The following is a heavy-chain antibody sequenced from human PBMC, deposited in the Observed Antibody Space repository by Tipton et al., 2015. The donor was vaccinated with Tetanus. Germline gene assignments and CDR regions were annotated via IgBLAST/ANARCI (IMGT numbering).Heavy chain of an antibody. V-gene: IGHV4-59*01. Sequence: TLSLTCTVSGDSISGYYWNWIRQPPGKGLEWIGYFYYSGSTNYNPSLKSRVTISVDTSRKQFSLRLSSVTAADTAVYYCARDQKSATLSHFFYGLDVWGQGTTVTVSS. D-gene: IGHD2-15*01. J-gene: IGHJ6*02. CDR3: ARDQKSATLSHFFYGLDV. CDR1: GDSISGYY. CDR2: FYYSGST.